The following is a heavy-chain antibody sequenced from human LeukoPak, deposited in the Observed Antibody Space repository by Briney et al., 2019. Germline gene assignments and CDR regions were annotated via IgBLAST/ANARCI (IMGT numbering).Heavy chain of an antibody. V-gene: IGHV4-39*07. CDR3: ARDYYGSGSYNLYDY. J-gene: IGHJ4*02. D-gene: IGHD3-10*01. CDR1: GGTIRGSNYY. CDR2: IDYSGIT. Sequence: SETLSLTCTVSGGTIRGSNYYWGWIRQSSGKGLEWIGSIDYSGITYYNPSLESRVTISVDTSQNQFSLKLSSVTAADTAVYYCARDYYGSGSYNLYDYWGQGTLVTVSS.